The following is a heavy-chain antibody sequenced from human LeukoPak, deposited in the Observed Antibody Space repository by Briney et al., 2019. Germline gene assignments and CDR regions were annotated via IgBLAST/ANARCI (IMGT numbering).Heavy chain of an antibody. CDR2: MYYRGST. D-gene: IGHD1-1*01. Sequence: SETLSLTCTVSGGSINSSSYYWGWVRQPPGKGLEWIGSMYYRGSTYYNPSLKSRVTISVDTSRNQFSLKLSSVTAADTAVYYCARDAGHQLSRRNYYAMDVWGQGTTVTVSS. V-gene: IGHV4-39*07. CDR1: GGSINSSSYY. J-gene: IGHJ6*02. CDR3: ARDAGHQLSRRNYYAMDV.